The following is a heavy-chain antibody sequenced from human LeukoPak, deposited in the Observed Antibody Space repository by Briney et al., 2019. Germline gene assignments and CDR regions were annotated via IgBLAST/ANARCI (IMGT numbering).Heavy chain of an antibody. J-gene: IGHJ4*02. V-gene: IGHV3-30*19. CDR2: IYYKGGNK. D-gene: IGHD2-2*01. CDR1: AVIFSSDV. Sequence: GGSLRLSCAASAVIFSSDVLYRGREAPGEGGERGGEIYYKGGNKYYSDSVKGRFTISRDNSKNTLYLQMNSLRPEDTTVYYCARDYGSTNNYPHYWGQGTLVTVST. CDR3: ARDYGSTNNYPHY.